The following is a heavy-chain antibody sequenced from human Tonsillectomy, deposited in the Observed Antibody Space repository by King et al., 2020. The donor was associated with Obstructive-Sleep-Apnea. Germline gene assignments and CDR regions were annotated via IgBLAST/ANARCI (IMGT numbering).Heavy chain of an antibody. CDR2: IYSVVST. D-gene: IGHD3-22*01. V-gene: IGHV3-53*04. CDR3: ARGHYYYDSSGYYLPDY. Sequence: VQLVESGGGLVQPGGSLRLSCAASGFTVSSNYMSWVRQAPGKGLEWVAVIYSVVSTYYADSVKGRFPISRHNSKNTLYLQMNSQGAEDTAVYYCARGHYYYDSSGYYLPDYWGQGTLVTVSS. J-gene: IGHJ4*02. CDR1: GFTVSSNY.